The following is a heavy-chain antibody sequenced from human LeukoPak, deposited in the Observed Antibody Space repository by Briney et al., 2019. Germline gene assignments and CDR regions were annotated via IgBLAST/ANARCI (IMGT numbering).Heavy chain of an antibody. Sequence: TSETLSLTCAVSGGSISSGGYSWSWIRQPPGKGLEWIGYIYYSGSTYYNPSLKSRVTISVDTSKNQFSLKLSSVTAADTAVYYCARGWAAPREFDYWGQGTLVTVSS. D-gene: IGHD6-13*01. CDR1: GGSISSGGYS. CDR2: IYYSGST. J-gene: IGHJ4*02. V-gene: IGHV4-30-4*07. CDR3: ARGWAAPREFDY.